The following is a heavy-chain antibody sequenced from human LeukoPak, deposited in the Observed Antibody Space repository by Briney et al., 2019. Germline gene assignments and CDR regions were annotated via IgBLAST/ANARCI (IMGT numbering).Heavy chain of an antibody. CDR1: GGSISSYY. CDR2: IYTSGST. CDR3: ARHEGAGTTALEFDY. J-gene: IGHJ4*02. V-gene: IGHV4-4*07. D-gene: IGHD1-7*01. Sequence: SETLSLTCTVSGGSISSYYWSWIRQPAGKGLEWIGRIYTSGSTNYNPSLKSRVTMSVDTSKNQFSLKLSSVTAADTAVYYCARHEGAGTTALEFDYWGQGTLVTVSS.